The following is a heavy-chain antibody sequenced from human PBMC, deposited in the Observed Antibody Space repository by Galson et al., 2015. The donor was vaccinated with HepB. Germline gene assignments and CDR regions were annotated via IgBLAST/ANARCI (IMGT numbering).Heavy chain of an antibody. Sequence: SVKVSCKVSGYTFTSYAMHWVRQAPGQRLEWMGWINAGNGNTKYSQKFQGRVTITRDTSASTAYMELSSLRSEDTAVYYCARKPYSGSHFDYWGQGTLVTVSS. CDR3: ARKPYSGSHFDY. V-gene: IGHV1-3*01. J-gene: IGHJ4*02. D-gene: IGHD1-26*01. CDR2: INAGNGNT. CDR1: GYTFTSYA.